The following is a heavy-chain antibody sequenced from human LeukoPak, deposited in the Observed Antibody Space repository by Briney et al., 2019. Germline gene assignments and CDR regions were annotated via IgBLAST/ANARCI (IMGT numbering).Heavy chain of an antibody. V-gene: IGHV4-4*07. D-gene: IGHD3-3*01. Sequence: SETLSLTCTVSGGSISSYYWSWIRQPAGKGLEWIGRIYTSGSTNYNPSLKSRVTMSVDTSKNQFSLKLSSVTAADTAVYYCARSFDDFWSGRKDWYFDLWGRGTLVTVSS. CDR3: ARSFDDFWSGRKDWYFDL. CDR2: IYTSGST. J-gene: IGHJ2*01. CDR1: GGSISSYY.